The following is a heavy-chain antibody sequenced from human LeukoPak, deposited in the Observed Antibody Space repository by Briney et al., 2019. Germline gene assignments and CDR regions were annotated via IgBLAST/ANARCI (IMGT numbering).Heavy chain of an antibody. V-gene: IGHV3-30-3*01. J-gene: IGHJ4*02. CDR2: ISYDGNNK. CDR3: TRERDLSLYYFDY. Sequence: QPGGSLRLSCAASGFTFSSYAMSWVRQAPGKGLEWVAVISYDGNNKYYANSVKGRFTISRDNSKNTLYLQMNSLRAEDTAVYYCTRERDLSLYYFDYWGQGTLVTVSS. CDR1: GFTFSSYA.